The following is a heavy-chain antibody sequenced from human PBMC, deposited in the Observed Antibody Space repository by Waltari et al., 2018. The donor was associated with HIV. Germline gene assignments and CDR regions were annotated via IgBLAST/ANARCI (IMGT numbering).Heavy chain of an antibody. J-gene: IGHJ4*02. CDR3: ARHSLTYYYDSSGYSVAFDY. V-gene: IGHV4-39*01. CDR2: IYYSGST. D-gene: IGHD3-22*01. CDR1: GGSISSSSYY. Sequence: QLQLQESGPGLVKPSETRSLTCTVSGGSISSSSYYWGWIRQPPGKGLEWIGSIYYSGSTYYNPSLKSRVTISVDTSKNQFSLKLSSVTAADTAVYYCARHSLTYYYDSSGYSVAFDYWGQGTLVTVSS.